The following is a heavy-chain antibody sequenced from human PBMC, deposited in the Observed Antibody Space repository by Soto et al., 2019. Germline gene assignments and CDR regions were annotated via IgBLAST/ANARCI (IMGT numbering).Heavy chain of an antibody. V-gene: IGHV1-18*01. D-gene: IGHD3-9*01. CDR2: INTYNGNT. Sequence: QVQLVQSGAEVKNPGASVKVSCKASGYTFTRYGIGWARQAPGQGLEWMGWINTYNGNTNYAQKVQGRVTLTTDTSTTPTYMELSSLRSNDTAIYYSAMLYFYLPPTPPFLWGQGTTVIVSS. J-gene: IGHJ1*01. CDR3: AMLYFYLPPTPPFL. CDR1: GYTFTRYG.